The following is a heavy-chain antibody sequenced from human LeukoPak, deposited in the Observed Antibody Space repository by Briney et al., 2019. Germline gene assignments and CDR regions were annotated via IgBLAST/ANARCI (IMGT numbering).Heavy chain of an antibody. CDR1: GFTFSSYG. CDR2: ISGSGGST. D-gene: IGHD3-10*01. Sequence: SGGSLRLSCAASGFTFSSYGMSWVRQAPGKGLEWVSAISGSGGSTYYADSVKGRFTISRDNSKNTLYLQMNSLRAEDTAVYYCARYGSGSRATLGYWGQGTLVTVSS. V-gene: IGHV3-23*01. J-gene: IGHJ4*02. CDR3: ARYGSGSRATLGY.